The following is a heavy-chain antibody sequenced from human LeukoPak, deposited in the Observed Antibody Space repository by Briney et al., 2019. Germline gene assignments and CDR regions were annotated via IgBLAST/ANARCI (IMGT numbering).Heavy chain of an antibody. Sequence: ASVKVSCKASGYTFTSYGISWVRQAPGQGLEWMGWISAYNGNTNYAQKLQGRVTMTTDTSTSTAYMDLRSLRSDDTAVYYCARSDSYPLSPDYWGQGTLVTVSS. J-gene: IGHJ4*02. CDR3: ARSDSYPLSPDY. D-gene: IGHD5-18*01. CDR2: ISAYNGNT. CDR1: GYTFTSYG. V-gene: IGHV1-18*01.